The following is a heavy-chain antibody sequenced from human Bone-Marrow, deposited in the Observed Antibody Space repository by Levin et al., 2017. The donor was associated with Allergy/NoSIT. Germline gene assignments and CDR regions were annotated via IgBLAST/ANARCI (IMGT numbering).Heavy chain of an antibody. Sequence: GGSLRLSCAASGFTFSSYAMHWVRQAPGKGLEWVAVISYDGSNKYYADSVKGRFTISRDNSKNTLYLQMNSLRAEDTAVYYCARDHIKSNRDGYNFWFDPWGQGTLVTVSS. CDR3: ARDHIKSNRDGYNFWFDP. D-gene: IGHD5-24*01. CDR1: GFTFSSYA. V-gene: IGHV3-30*04. CDR2: ISYDGSNK. J-gene: IGHJ5*02.